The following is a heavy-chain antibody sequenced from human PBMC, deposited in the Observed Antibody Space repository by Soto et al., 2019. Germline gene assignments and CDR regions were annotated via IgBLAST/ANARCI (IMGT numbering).Heavy chain of an antibody. J-gene: IGHJ4*02. Sequence: QVQLVQSGAEVKRPGASVKVSCKASGYTFTSYEINWVRQATGQGLEWMGWMNPNSGNTGYAQKFQGRVTMTRNTSISTAYMELSSLRSEDTAVYYCAIEISGSYRFDYWGQGTLVTVSS. CDR2: MNPNSGNT. CDR3: AIEISGSYRFDY. D-gene: IGHD1-26*01. V-gene: IGHV1-8*01. CDR1: GYTFTSYE.